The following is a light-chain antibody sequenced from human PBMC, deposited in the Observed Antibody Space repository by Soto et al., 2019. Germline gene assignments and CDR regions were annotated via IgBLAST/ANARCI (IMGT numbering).Light chain of an antibody. CDR3: QQYNNWPLP. J-gene: IGKJ4*01. CDR2: GAS. V-gene: IGKV3-15*01. CDR1: QSVSSN. Sequence: EIVMTQSPATLSVSPGERATLSCRASQSVSSNLAWYQQKPGQAPRLLIYGASTRATGIPARFSGSGSGTEFTLTISSLQSEDFAVYYWQQYNNWPLPFGGGTKVEIK.